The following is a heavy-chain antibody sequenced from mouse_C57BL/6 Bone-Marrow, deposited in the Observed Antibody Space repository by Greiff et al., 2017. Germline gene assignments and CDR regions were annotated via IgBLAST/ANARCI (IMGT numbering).Heavy chain of an antibody. CDR1: GYSITSGYY. CDR2: ISYDGSN. J-gene: IGHJ1*03. V-gene: IGHV3-6*01. CDR3: ARFTTVVAKDWYFDG. Sequence: DVKLQESGPGLVKPSQSLSLTCSVTGYSITSGYYWNWIRQFPGNKLEWMGYISYDGSNNYNPSLKNRISITPDTSKNPFFLKLNSVTTEDTATYSVARFTTVVAKDWYFDGWGTGTTVTVSS. D-gene: IGHD1-1*01.